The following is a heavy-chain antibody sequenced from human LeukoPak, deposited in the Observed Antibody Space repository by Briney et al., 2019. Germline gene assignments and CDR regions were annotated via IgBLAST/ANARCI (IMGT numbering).Heavy chain of an antibody. Sequence: ASVKVSCKASGYTFTSYGISWVRQAPGQGLEWMGWISAYNGNTNYAQKLQGRVTMTTDTSTSTAYMELRSLRSDDTAVYYCARHGVEKRYFDWLLASLQEEDCYYGMDVWGQGTTVTVSS. D-gene: IGHD3-9*01. J-gene: IGHJ6*02. CDR3: ARHGVEKRYFDWLLASLQEEDCYYGMDV. V-gene: IGHV1-18*01. CDR1: GYTFTSYG. CDR2: ISAYNGNT.